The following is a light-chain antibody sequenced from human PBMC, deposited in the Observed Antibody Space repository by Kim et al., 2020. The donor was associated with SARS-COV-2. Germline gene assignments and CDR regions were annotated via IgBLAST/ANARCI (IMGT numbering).Light chain of an antibody. CDR1: QTVRSTY. Sequence: IVLTQSPGTLSLSPGERATLSCRASQTVRSTYLAWYQQKPGQAPRLLIHAVSRRATGIPDRFSGSGSGTDFNLTISILEPEDFAVYYCQQSHSPPWTFGQGTKVDIK. CDR2: AVS. V-gene: IGKV3-20*01. J-gene: IGKJ1*01. CDR3: QQSHSPPWT.